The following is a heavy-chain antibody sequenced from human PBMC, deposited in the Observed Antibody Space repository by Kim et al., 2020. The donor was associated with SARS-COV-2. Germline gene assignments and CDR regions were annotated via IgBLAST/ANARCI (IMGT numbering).Heavy chain of an antibody. CDR3: ARHAPRWLQSYNWFDP. CDR2: IYYSGST. Sequence: SETLSLTCTVSGGSISSSSYYWGWIRQPPGKGLEWIGSIYYSGSTYYNPSLKSRITISVDTPKNQFSLKLSSVTAAATAVYYLARHAPRWLQSYNWFDPWGQGTLGTVSS. CDR1: GGSISSSSYY. J-gene: IGHJ5*02. D-gene: IGHD5-12*01. V-gene: IGHV4-39*01.